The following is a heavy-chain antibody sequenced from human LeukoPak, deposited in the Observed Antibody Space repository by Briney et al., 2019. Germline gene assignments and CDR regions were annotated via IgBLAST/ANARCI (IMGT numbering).Heavy chain of an antibody. J-gene: IGHJ4*02. CDR2: INPGGDNT. D-gene: IGHD4-23*01. CDR3: ARQGYSGHSQGAADY. CDR1: GYTFTNYY. V-gene: IGHV1-46*01. Sequence: ASVKVSCKASGYTFTNYYIHWVRQAPGQGLEWMGLINPGGDNTNYAQKFQGRVTMTTDTSTSTAHMELRSLRSDDTAVYYCARQGYSGHSQGAADYWGQGTLVTVSS.